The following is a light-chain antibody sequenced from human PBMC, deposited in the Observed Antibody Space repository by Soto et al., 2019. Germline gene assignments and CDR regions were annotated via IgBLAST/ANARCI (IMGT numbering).Light chain of an antibody. J-gene: IGKJ5*01. CDR1: QDITNY. Sequence: DLQMTQSPSSLSASVGDRVTIICHASQDITNYLNWYQQKPGKAPKLLIYDASNLETGVPSRFSGSGSGTHFSFTISSLQPEDIATYYCQQYDNVPFTFGQGTRLEMK. CDR2: DAS. V-gene: IGKV1-33*01. CDR3: QQYDNVPFT.